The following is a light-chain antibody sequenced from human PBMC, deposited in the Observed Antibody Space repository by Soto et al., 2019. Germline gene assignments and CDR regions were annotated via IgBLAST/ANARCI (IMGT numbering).Light chain of an antibody. CDR3: LSFASIITYV. CDR1: SSDIGACNY. V-gene: IGLV2-14*03. CDR2: DDS. J-gene: IGLJ1*01. Sequence: QSALTQPASVSGSPGQSITISCTGTSSDIGACNYVPWYRQYPGKAPELLIYDDSNRPSGVSNRFSGSKSGTTASLTISGLQADDESDYYCLSFASIITYVFGAGTKLTVL.